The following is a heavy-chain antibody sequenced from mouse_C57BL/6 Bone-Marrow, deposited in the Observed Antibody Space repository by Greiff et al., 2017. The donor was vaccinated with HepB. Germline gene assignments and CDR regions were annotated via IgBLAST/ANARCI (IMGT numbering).Heavy chain of an antibody. CDR3: ARNYGSSPQYFDV. D-gene: IGHD1-1*01. CDR2: IDPSDSYT. V-gene: IGHV1-69*01. CDR1: GYTFTSYW. Sequence: VQLQQPGAELVMPGASVKLSCKASGYTFTSYWMHWVKQRPGQGLEWIGEIDPSDSYTNYNQKFKGKSTLTVDKSSSTAYMQLSSLTSEDSAVYYCARNYGSSPQYFDVWHRDHGHRLL. J-gene: IGHJ1*03.